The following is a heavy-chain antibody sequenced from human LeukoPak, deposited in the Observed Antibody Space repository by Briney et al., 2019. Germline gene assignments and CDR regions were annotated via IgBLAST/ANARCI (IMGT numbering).Heavy chain of an antibody. CDR3: ARDIVVVVAATDAFDI. CDR1: GFTFSSYW. CDR2: IKQDGSEK. V-gene: IGHV3-7*01. Sequence: PGGSLRLSCAASGFTFSSYWMSWVRQAPGKGLEWVVNIKQDGSEKNYVDSGKGRFTISRDNAKNSLYLQMNSLRAEDTAVYYCARDIVVVVAATDAFDIWGQGTMVTVSS. D-gene: IGHD2-15*01. J-gene: IGHJ3*02.